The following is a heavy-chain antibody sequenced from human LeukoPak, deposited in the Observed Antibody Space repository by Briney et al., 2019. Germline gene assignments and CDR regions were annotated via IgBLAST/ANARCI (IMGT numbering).Heavy chain of an antibody. CDR3: AKTVLWYYFDY. V-gene: IGHV3-23*01. CDR2: ISGSGGST. CDR1: GFTFSSYG. Sequence: GGSLRLSCAASGFTFSSYGMSWVRQAPGKGLEWVSAISGSGGSTYYADSVEGRFTISRDNSKNTLYLQMNSLRAEDTAVYYCAKTVLWYYFDYWGQGTLVTVSS. D-gene: IGHD2-8*02. J-gene: IGHJ4*02.